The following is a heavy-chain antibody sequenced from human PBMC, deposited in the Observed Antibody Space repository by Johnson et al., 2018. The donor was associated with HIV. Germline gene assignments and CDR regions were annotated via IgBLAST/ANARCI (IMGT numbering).Heavy chain of an antibody. CDR2: ISADGHST. V-gene: IGHV3-30-3*01. J-gene: IGHJ3*02. D-gene: IGHD6-19*01. CDR1: GFTFSTSV. CDR3: ARGWHSSGRCDVFDI. Sequence: QVQLVESGGGVVQPGTSLRLSCVGTGFTFSTSVFHWVRRAPGKGLEWVSGISADGHSTYYADSVKGRFTISRDNSDNILYLQMSSLREDDTAMYYCARGWHSSGRCDVFDIWGQGTMVTVSS.